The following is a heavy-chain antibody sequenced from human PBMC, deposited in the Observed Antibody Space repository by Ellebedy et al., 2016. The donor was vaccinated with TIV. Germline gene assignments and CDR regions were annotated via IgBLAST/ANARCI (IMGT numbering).Heavy chain of an antibody. V-gene: IGHV3-66*01. CDR1: GFTVSSNY. D-gene: IGHD6-13*01. J-gene: IGHJ3*02. CDR3: ARGLVAAAGPSGVGAFDI. CDR2: IYSGGST. Sequence: PGGSLRLSCAASGFTVSSNYMSWVRQAPGKGLEWVSVIYSGGSTYYADSVKGRFTISRDNSKNTLYLQMNSLRAEDTAVYYCARGLVAAAGPSGVGAFDIWGQGTMVTVSS.